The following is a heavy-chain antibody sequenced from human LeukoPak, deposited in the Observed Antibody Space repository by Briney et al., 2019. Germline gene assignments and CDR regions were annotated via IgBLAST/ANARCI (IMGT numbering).Heavy chain of an antibody. V-gene: IGHV3-74*01. CDR1: GFTFSKNW. CDR3: ARGTSAGGPISPFDF. CDR2: IQGDGSNT. Sequence: GGSLRLSCVASGFTFSKNWMHWVRQAPGKGLVWVSRIQGDGSNTNYADSVKGRFSISRDNAKNTVYLQMDSLRAEDTGIYYCARGTSAGGPISPFDFWGQGTVVTVSS. J-gene: IGHJ4*02. D-gene: IGHD6-13*01.